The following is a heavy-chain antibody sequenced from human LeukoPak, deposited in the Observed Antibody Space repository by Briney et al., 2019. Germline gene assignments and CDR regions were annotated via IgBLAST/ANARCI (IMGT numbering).Heavy chain of an antibody. D-gene: IGHD3-22*01. V-gene: IGHV4-4*02. CDR1: GGSISYNNW. CDR2: VSHSGDT. CDR3: ATYYDTSGYKWNY. J-gene: IGHJ4*02. Sequence: PSETLSLTCAVSGGSISYNNWWSWVRQSPGKGLEWIGEVSHSGDTNCNPSLKSRLPMSVDKSKNQYSLKLSSVTAADTAVYYCATYYDTSGYKWNYWGQGTLVTVSS.